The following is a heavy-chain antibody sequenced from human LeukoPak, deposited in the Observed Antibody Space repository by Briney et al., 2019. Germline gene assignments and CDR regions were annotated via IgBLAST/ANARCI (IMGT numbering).Heavy chain of an antibody. J-gene: IGHJ5*02. CDR3: ANKPAGFDP. D-gene: IGHD1-14*01. CDR2: ITGSGDYT. Sequence: PGGSLRLSCAASGFTFSKYSMKWVSQAPGKGPEWVSSITGSGDYTYYADSVKGRFTISRDNSENTLYLQMNSLRAEDTAVYYCANKPAGFDPWGQGTLVTVSS. V-gene: IGHV3-23*01. CDR1: GFTFSKYS.